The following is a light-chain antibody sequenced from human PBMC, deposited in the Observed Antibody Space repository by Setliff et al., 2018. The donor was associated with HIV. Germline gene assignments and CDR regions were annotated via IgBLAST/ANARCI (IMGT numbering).Light chain of an antibody. CDR1: SSDVGRYNL. J-gene: IGLJ1*01. CDR3: CSNTGSNTYV. V-gene: IGLV2-23*01. CDR2: QAT. Sequence: QSALTQPAYVSGSPGQSITIYCTGNSSDVGRYNLVSWYQQHPGKATKLMIYQATKRPSGVSNRFSGSKSGNTASLTISGLQAEDEADYYCCSNTGSNTYVFGTGP.